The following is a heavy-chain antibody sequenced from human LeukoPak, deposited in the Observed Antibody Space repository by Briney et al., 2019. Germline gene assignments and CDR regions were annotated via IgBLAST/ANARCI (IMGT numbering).Heavy chain of an antibody. D-gene: IGHD3-10*01. J-gene: IGHJ4*02. CDR2: LSSNGGTS. Sequence: PGGSLRLSCAASGFTFSTYAMSWVRQAPGKGLEWVSTLSSNGGTSYYADSVKGRFTISRDNSKNTLYLQMNSLRAEDTAVYYCAKLRGDDYWGQGTLVTVSS. CDR3: AKLRGDDY. CDR1: GFTFSTYA. V-gene: IGHV3-23*01.